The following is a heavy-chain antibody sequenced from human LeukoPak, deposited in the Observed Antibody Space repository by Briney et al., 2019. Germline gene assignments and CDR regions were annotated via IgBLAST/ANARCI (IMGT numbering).Heavy chain of an antibody. D-gene: IGHD3-3*01. J-gene: IGHJ6*03. Sequence: ASVKVSCKASGYTFTGYYMHWVRQAPGQGLEWMGWINPNSGGTNYAQKFQGRVTMTRDTSISTAYMELSRLRSDDTAVYYCARRFHHQRFWSGHYYYMDVWGKGTTVTVSS. V-gene: IGHV1-2*02. CDR3: ARRFHHQRFWSGHYYYMDV. CDR1: GYTFTGYY. CDR2: INPNSGGT.